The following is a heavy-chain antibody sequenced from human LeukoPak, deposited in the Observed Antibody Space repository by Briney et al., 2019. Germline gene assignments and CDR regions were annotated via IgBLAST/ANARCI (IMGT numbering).Heavy chain of an antibody. CDR3: ARDLPIVVVPGANDAFDI. V-gene: IGHV1-2*06. CDR1: GYTFTGYY. CDR2: INPNSGGK. J-gene: IGHJ3*02. D-gene: IGHD2-2*01. Sequence: ASVKVSCKASGYTFTGYYMNWVRQAPGQGLEWMGRINPNSGGKNYAQKFQGRVTMTRDTSISTAYMELSRLRSDDTAVYYCARDLPIVVVPGANDAFDIWGQGTMVTVSS.